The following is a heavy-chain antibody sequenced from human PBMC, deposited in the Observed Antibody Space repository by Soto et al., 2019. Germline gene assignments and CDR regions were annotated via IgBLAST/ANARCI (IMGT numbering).Heavy chain of an antibody. J-gene: IGHJ6*02. CDR1: GFTVSSNY. CDR2: IYSGGST. Sequence: EVQLVESGGGLVQPGGSLRLSCAASGFTVSSNYVSWVRQAPGKGLEWVSVIYSGGSTYYADSVKGRFTISRDNYKNTLYLQMNSLRAEDTAVYYCARALGLRSHYYYYGMDVWGQGTTVTVSS. V-gene: IGHV3-66*01. CDR3: ARALGLRSHYYYYGMDV. D-gene: IGHD4-17*01.